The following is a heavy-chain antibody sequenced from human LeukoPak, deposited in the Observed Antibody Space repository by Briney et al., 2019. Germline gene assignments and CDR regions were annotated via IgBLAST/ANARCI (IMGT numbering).Heavy chain of an antibody. CDR2: TYYRSKWYN. CDR3: ARGDIVVVVARDYGMDV. D-gene: IGHD2-15*01. V-gene: IGHV6-1*01. Sequence: SQTLSLTCAISGDSVSSNSAAWNWIRQSPSRGLEWLGRTYYRSKWYNDYAVSVKSRITINPDTSKNQFSLQLNSVTPEDTAVYYCARGDIVVVVARDYGMDVWGQGTTVTVSS. J-gene: IGHJ6*02. CDR1: GDSVSSNSAA.